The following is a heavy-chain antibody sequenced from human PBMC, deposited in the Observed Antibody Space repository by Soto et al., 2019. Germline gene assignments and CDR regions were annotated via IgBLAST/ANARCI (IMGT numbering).Heavy chain of an antibody. V-gene: IGHV3-49*03. CDR2: IRSKAYGGTT. D-gene: IGHD3-3*01. J-gene: IGHJ6*02. CDR3: TRDLYDFWSGTNYYGMDX. CDR1: GFTFGDYA. Sequence: PGGSLRLSCTASGFTFGDYAMSWFRQAPGKGLEWVGFIRSKAYGGTTEYAASVKGRFKISRDDYKSIAYLQMNSLETEDTAVYYCTRDLYDFWSGTNYYGMDXWGQGTTVTVS.